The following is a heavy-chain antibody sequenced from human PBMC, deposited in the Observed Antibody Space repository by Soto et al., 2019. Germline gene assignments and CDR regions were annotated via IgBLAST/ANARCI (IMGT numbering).Heavy chain of an antibody. D-gene: IGHD3-10*01. Sequence: ASVKVSCKASGYTFTGYYMHWVRQAPGQGLEWMGWINPNSGGTNYAQKFQGWVTMTRDTSISTAYMELSRLRSDDTAVYYCARGLAGGPNYYYYMDVWGKGTTVTVS. V-gene: IGHV1-2*04. CDR2: INPNSGGT. CDR3: ARGLAGGPNYYYYMDV. CDR1: GYTFTGYY. J-gene: IGHJ6*03.